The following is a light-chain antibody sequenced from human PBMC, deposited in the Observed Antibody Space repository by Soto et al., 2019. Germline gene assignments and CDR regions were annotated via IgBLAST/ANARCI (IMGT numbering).Light chain of an antibody. J-gene: IGKJ5*01. V-gene: IGKV3-20*01. CDR2: SAS. CDR3: QEHSSLPIT. CDR1: QSLSGGY. Sequence: EIVLTQSPGTLSLSPGERATLSCRASQSLSGGYFACFQQHPGQAPRLLIHSASSRATAIPDRFSGSGSGTDFTLTISRLEPEDFAVYYCQEHSSLPITFGHGKRLEIK.